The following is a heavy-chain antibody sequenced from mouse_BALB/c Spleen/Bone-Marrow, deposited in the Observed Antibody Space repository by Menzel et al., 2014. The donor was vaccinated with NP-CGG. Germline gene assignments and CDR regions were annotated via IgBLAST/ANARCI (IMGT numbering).Heavy chain of an antibody. CDR3: ARYDGYFDY. J-gene: IGHJ2*01. V-gene: IGHV1-54*01. CDR2: INPGSGST. CDR1: GYAFTDYL. D-gene: IGHD2-3*01. Sequence: LVESGAELVRPGTSVKVSCKASGYAFTDYLMEWLKQRPGQGLEWIGVINPGSGSTNYNEKFKDKATLTADKSSSTAYMQLNSLTSDDSAVYFCARYDGYFDYWGQGTILTVSS.